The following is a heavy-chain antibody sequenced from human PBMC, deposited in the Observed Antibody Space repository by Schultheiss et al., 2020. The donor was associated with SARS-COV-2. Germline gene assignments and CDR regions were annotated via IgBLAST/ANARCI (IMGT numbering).Heavy chain of an antibody. CDR1: GFSFSSYW. CDR3: ARDIVVVPAATSGYMDV. CDR2: ISSSSSTI. Sequence: GGSLRLSCVVSGFSFSSYWMSWVRQAPGKGLEWVSYISSSSSTIYYADSVKGRFTISRDNAKNSLYLQMNSLRAEDTAVYYCARDIVVVPAATSGYMDVWGKGTTVTVSS. D-gene: IGHD2-2*01. V-gene: IGHV3-48*04. J-gene: IGHJ6*03.